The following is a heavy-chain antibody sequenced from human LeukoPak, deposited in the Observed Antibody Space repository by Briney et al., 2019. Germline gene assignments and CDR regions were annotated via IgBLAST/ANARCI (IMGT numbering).Heavy chain of an antibody. Sequence: PGGSLRLSCAASELTFSEAWMTWVRQAPEKGLEWVGHIKGKIHGGTSDYAAPVKGRFTISRDDSKNTLYLQMDSLKTEDTAVYYCAKDVPFTGGGAIVYWGQGTPVTVSS. CDR3: AKDVPFTGGGAIVY. D-gene: IGHD3-16*02. CDR1: ELTFSEAW. V-gene: IGHV3-15*01. CDR2: IKGKIHGGTS. J-gene: IGHJ4*02.